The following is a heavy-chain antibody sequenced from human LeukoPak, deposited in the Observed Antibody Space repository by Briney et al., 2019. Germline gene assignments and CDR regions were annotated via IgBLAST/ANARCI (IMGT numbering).Heavy chain of an antibody. CDR1: GFTFGDYA. D-gene: IGHD3-22*01. Sequence: GGSLSLSCTASGFTFGDYAMGWFRQAPGKGLEWVGFIRSRAYGGTTEYAASVKGRFTISRDDSKSIAYLQMNSLKTEDTAVYYCTRDLRYYYDSSGYPDYWGQGTLVTVSS. CDR2: IRSRAYGGTT. J-gene: IGHJ4*02. V-gene: IGHV3-49*03. CDR3: TRDLRYYYDSSGYPDY.